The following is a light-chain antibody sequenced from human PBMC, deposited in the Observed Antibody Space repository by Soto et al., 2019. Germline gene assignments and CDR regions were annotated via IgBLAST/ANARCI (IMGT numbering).Light chain of an antibody. J-gene: IGKJ5*01. CDR2: DAS. CDR3: QQYENLPT. V-gene: IGKV1-33*01. CDR1: QTISTY. Sequence: DIQMTQSPSSLSASVGHRVTITCRASQTISTYLNWYQQKPGKAPRLLIYDASNLEAGVPSRFRGSGSGTDFTFTISRLQPEDIATYYCQQYENLPTFGQGTRLEIK.